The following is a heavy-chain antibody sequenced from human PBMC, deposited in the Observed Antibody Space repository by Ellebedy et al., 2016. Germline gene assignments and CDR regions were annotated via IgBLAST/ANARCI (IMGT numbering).Heavy chain of an antibody. CDR3: ARASDGSGIQYFQH. V-gene: IGHV4-59*12. J-gene: IGHJ1*01. CDR1: GGSISSYY. D-gene: IGHD3-22*01. CDR2: IYYCWST. Sequence: GSLRLSCTVSGGSISSYYWSWIRQPQGKGLEWTGYIYYCWSTNYNPSLKSLVTISADTSKNQFSLKLNSVTAADTAVYYCARASDGSGIQYFQHWGQGTLVTVSA.